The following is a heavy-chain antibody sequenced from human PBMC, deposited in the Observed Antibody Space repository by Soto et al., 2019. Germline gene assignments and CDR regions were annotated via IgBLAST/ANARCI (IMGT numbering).Heavy chain of an antibody. V-gene: IGHV3-30-3*01. CDR2: ISYDGSNK. J-gene: IGHJ4*02. Sequence: QVQLVESGGGVVQPGRSLRLSCAASGFTFSSYAMHWVRQAPGKGLEWVAVISYDGSNKYYADSVKGRFTISRDNSKNTLYLQMNSLRAEDTAVYYCARDMSRSYFDYWGQRTLVTVSS. CDR1: GFTFSSYA. D-gene: IGHD3-16*01. CDR3: ARDMSRSYFDY.